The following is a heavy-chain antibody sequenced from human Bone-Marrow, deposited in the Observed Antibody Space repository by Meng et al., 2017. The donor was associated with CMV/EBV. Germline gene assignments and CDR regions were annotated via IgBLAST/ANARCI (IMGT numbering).Heavy chain of an antibody. CDR2: VDPEDGQT. J-gene: IGHJ6*02. CDR1: GYKFIDYF. V-gene: IGHV1-69-2*01. CDR3: ARDRQIVVVPAANIYYYYGMDV. Sequence: ASVKVSCKVSGYKFIDYFIYWVRQAPGKGLEYMGLVDPEDGQTSYAARFLGRVTITVDTSIDTAYMELTSLRFEDTAVYYCARDRQIVVVPAANIYYYYGMDVWGQGTTVTVSS. D-gene: IGHD2-2*01.